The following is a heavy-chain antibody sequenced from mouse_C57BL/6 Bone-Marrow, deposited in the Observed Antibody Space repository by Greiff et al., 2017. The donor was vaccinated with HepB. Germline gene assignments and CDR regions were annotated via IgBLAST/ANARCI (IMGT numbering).Heavy chain of an antibody. Sequence: EVMLVESGGDLVKPGGSLKLSCAASGFTFSSYGMSWVRQTPDKRLEWVATISSGGSYTYYPDSVKVRFTISRDNAKNTLYLQMSSLKSEDTAMYYCARRTATFDYWGQGTTLTVSS. CDR2: ISSGGSYT. D-gene: IGHD6-1*01. V-gene: IGHV5-6*02. CDR3: ARRTATFDY. J-gene: IGHJ2*01. CDR1: GFTFSSYG.